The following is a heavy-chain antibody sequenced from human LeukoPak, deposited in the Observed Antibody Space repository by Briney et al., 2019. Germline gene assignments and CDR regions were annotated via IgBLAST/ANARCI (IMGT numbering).Heavy chain of an antibody. CDR3: ASDLTPYGSGSYYKCCSDY. CDR2: ISAYNGNT. V-gene: IGHV1-18*01. J-gene: IGHJ4*02. CDR1: GYTFTSYG. Sequence: GASVMVSCKASGYTFTSYGISWVRQAPGQGLEWMGWISAYNGNTNYAQKLQGRVTMTTDTSTSTAYMELRSLRSDDTAVYYCASDLTPYGSGSYYKCCSDYWGQGTLVTVSS. D-gene: IGHD3-10*01.